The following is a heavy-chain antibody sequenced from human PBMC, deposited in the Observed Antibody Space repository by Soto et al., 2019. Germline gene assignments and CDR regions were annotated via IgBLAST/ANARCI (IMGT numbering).Heavy chain of an antibody. CDR3: ARKRGYMATINNDAFDI. CDR1: GYNFKTYW. D-gene: IGHD5-12*01. J-gene: IGHJ3*02. Sequence: GESLKISCNGFGYNFKTYWIALVRQMPGQGLEWMGIIYPGGSDTTYSPSCQGQVTISVDKTISTAYLQLSSLKASDTAMYYCARKRGYMATINNDAFDIWGQGTTVTV. V-gene: IGHV5-51*01. CDR2: IYPGGSDT.